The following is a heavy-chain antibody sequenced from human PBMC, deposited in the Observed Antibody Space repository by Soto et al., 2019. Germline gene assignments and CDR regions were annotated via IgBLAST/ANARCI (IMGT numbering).Heavy chain of an antibody. CDR2: IYHSGST. CDR3: ASAQYCSGGSCYFFDY. Sequence: SETLSLTCAVSGGSISSGGYSWGWVRQPPGKGLEWIGYIYHSGSTYYNPSLKSRVTISVDRSKNQFSLKLSSVTAADTAVYYCASAQYCSGGSCYFFDYWGQGTLVTVSS. D-gene: IGHD2-15*01. CDR1: GGSISSGGYS. J-gene: IGHJ4*02. V-gene: IGHV4-30-2*01.